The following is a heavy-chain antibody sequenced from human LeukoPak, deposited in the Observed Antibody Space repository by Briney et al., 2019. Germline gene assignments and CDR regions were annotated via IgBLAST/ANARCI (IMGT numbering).Heavy chain of an antibody. V-gene: IGHV3-23*01. CDR3: ARKGEVTAPTKNAFDM. CDR1: GFTFSTYA. Sequence: GGSLRLSCAASGFTFSTYAMNWVRQAPGKGLEWVSAISGSGAKTYYADFVKGRFTISRDNSKNTLYLQMNSLRAEDTAVYFCARKGEVTAPTKNAFDMWGQGTMVTVSS. D-gene: IGHD2-21*02. CDR2: ISGSGAKT. J-gene: IGHJ3*02.